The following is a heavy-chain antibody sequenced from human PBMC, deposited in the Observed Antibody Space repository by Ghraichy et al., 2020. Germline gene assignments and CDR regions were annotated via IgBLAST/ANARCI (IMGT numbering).Heavy chain of an antibody. D-gene: IGHD3-9*01. V-gene: IGHV3-21*06. CDR1: GFIFRSFT. J-gene: IGHJ6*03. CDR2: ISSTGHYI. CDR3: TRAPYDVLTPNGDYMAV. Sequence: GGSLRLSCAASGFIFRSFTFNWVRQAPGRGLEWVSSISSTGHYIFYADSVMGRFTISRDNAKNSLFLQMNSVRAEDTAVYYCTRAPYDVLTPNGDYMAVWGNGTTVAVSS.